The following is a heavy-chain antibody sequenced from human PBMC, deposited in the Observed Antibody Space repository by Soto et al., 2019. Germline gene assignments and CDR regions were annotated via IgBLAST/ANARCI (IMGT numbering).Heavy chain of an antibody. V-gene: IGHV1-18*01. Sequence: GQGLEWMGWISAYNGNTNYAQKLQGRVTMTTDTSTSTAYMELRSLRSDDTAVYYCARPSQQSSRAHTYWYFDLWGRGTLVTVSS. CDR3: ARPSQQSSRAHTYWYFDL. CDR2: ISAYNGNT. J-gene: IGHJ2*01.